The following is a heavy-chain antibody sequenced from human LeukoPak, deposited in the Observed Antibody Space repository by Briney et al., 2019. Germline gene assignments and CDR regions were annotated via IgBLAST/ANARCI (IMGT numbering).Heavy chain of an antibody. D-gene: IGHD6-25*01. CDR3: ARGPPWYFDL. V-gene: IGHV3-48*01. J-gene: IGHJ2*01. CDR2: ISFSSGTI. Sequence: SGGSLRLSCEASGFSFSSYSMNWVRQAPGKGLEWISYISFSSGTIHYADSVKGRFTISRDNAKNSLYLQMNSLKAEDTALYYCARGPPWYFDLWGRGTLVTVSS. CDR1: GFSFSSYS.